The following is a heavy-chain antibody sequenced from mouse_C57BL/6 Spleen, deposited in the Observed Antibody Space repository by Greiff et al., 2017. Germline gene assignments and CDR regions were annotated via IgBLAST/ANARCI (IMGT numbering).Heavy chain of an antibody. Sequence: VQLQQSGAELVKPGASVKLSCTASGFNIKDYYMHWVKQRTEQGLEWIGRIDPEDGDTKYATKFQGKATITADTSSNTAYMQLSSLTSEDTAVYYCARSSYGNEVAMDYWGQGTSVTVSS. CDR1: GFNIKDYY. D-gene: IGHD2-10*01. V-gene: IGHV14-2*01. CDR2: IDPEDGDT. CDR3: ARSSYGNEVAMDY. J-gene: IGHJ4*01.